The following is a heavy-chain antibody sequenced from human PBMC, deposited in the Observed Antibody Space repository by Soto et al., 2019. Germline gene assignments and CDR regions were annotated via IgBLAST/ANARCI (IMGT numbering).Heavy chain of an antibody. CDR3: AREGATYDFWSGYQNNWFDP. J-gene: IGHJ5*02. V-gene: IGHV1-18*04. CDR2: ISAYNGNT. Sequence: ASVKVSCKASGYTFTSYGISWVRQAPGQGLEWMGWISAYNGNTNYAQKLQGRVTMTTDTSTSTAYMELRSLRSDDTAVYYCAREGATYDFWSGYQNNWFDPWGQGTLVTVSS. CDR1: GYTFTSYG. D-gene: IGHD3-3*01.